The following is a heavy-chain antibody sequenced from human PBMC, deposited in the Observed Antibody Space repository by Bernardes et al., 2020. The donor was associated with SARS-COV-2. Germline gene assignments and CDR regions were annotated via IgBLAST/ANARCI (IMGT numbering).Heavy chain of an antibody. D-gene: IGHD3-22*01. CDR2: IWYDGSNK. CDR1: GFTFSSYG. V-gene: IGHV3-33*01. Sequence: VGSLCLSCAASGFTFSSYGMHWVRQAPGKGLEWVAFIWYDGSNKNYADSVKGRFAISRDNSKNTLYLQMNSLRAEDTAVYYCARDAYYYDRSGYYWGKYDYYGMDVWGQGTTVTVSS. CDR3: ARDAYYYDRSGYYWGKYDYYGMDV. J-gene: IGHJ6*02.